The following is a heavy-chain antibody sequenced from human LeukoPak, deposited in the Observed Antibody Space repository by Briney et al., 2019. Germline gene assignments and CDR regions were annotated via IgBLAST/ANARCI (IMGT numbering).Heavy chain of an antibody. CDR3: ARWGHFDTSGYFVVDY. J-gene: IGHJ4*02. CDR2: IHYSGST. Sequence: SETLSLTCTISDGSISSYYWNWIRQSPGKGLEWIGHIHYSGSTHYNPSFQSRVSISIDTSKKHFSLNLRSVTAVDTAVYYCARWGHFDTSGYFVVDYWGQGTLVTVSS. V-gene: IGHV4-59*01. CDR1: DGSISSYY. D-gene: IGHD3-22*01.